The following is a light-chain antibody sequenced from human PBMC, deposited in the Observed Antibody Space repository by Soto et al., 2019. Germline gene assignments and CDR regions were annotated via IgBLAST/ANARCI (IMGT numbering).Light chain of an antibody. J-gene: IGLJ2*01. CDR1: SRAVGTYTL. Sequence: QSALTQPASVSGSPGQSITISCTGASRAVGTYTLVSWYHQYPGKAPKLIIYEGSKRPSGVSNRLSASKTGRTASLTISGLQPEDEADYYCCSYAGSSSVVFGGGTKLTVL. CDR2: EGS. V-gene: IGLV2-23*01. CDR3: CSYAGSSSVV.